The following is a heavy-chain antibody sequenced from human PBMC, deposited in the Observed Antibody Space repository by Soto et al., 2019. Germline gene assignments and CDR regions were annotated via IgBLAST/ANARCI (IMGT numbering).Heavy chain of an antibody. CDR2: INHSGST. CDR1: GGSFSGYY. Sequence: SETLSLTCAVYGGSFSGYYWSWIRQHPGKGLEWIGEINHSGSTNYNPSLKSRVTISVDTCKNQFSLKLSFVTAADTAVYYCARGEEVATIDYWRQGTLVTVSS. D-gene: IGHD5-12*01. J-gene: IGHJ4*02. V-gene: IGHV4-34*01. CDR3: ARGEEVATIDY.